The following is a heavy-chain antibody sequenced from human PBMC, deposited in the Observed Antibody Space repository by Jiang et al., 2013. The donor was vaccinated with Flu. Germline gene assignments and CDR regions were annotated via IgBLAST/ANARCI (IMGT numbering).Heavy chain of an antibody. D-gene: IGHD2-15*01. Sequence: VQLLESGGGLVQPGGSLRLSCAASGFTFSSYAMSWVRQAPGKGLEWVSAISGSGGSTYYADSVKGRFTISRDNSKNTLYLQMNSLRAEDTAVYYCAKELDIVVVVAAIPQXSFDPWGQGTLVTVSS. V-gene: IGHV3-23*01. CDR1: GFTFSSYA. CDR3: AKELDIVVVVAAIPQXSFDP. CDR2: ISGSGGST. J-gene: IGHJ5*02.